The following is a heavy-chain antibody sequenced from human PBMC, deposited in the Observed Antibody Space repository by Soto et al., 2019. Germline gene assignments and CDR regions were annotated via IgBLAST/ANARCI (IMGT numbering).Heavy chain of an antibody. CDR1: GFTFTRYA. CDR2: ISGSGGSE. V-gene: IGHV3-23*01. J-gene: IGHJ6*02. D-gene: IGHD3-16*01. CDR3: AKGNTTMITDYYAMDV. Sequence: GGSLRLSCAVSGFTFTRYAMTWVRQAPGKGLEWVSAISGSGGSEFYADSVKGRFTISRDNSKNTLYLQMKSLRAEDTALYYCAKGNTTMITDYYAMDVWGQGTTVTVSS.